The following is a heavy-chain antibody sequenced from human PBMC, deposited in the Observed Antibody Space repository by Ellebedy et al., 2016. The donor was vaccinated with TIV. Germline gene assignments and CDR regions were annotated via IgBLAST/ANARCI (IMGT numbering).Heavy chain of an antibody. J-gene: IGHJ5*02. V-gene: IGHV3-11*06. Sequence: GESLKISXAASGFTFSDYYMSWIRQAPGKGPEWVSYISSSSSYTNYADSVKGRFTISRDNAKNSLYLQMNSLRAEDTAVYYCARRGHLWFDPWGQGTLVTVSS. CDR3: ARRGHLWFDP. CDR1: GFTFSDYY. CDR2: ISSSSSYT.